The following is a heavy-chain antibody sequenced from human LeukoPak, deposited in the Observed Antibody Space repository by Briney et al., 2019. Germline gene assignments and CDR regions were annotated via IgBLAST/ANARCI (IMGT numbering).Heavy chain of an antibody. CDR3: ARPVSTTYFDL. CDR1: GGSISSYY. J-gene: IGHJ2*01. D-gene: IGHD3-22*01. CDR2: IYYSGST. Sequence: SETLSLTCTVSGGSISSYYWSWIRQPPGKGLEWIGYIYYSGSTNYNPSLKSRVTISVDTSKNQFPLKLSSVTAADTAVYYCARPVSTTYFDLWGRGTLVTVSS. V-gene: IGHV4-59*08.